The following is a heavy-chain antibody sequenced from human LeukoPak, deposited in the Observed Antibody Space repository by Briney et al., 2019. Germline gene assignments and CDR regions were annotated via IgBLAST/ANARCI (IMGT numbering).Heavy chain of an antibody. CDR2: INPNSGGT. D-gene: IGHD3-10*01. Sequence: GASVKVSCKASGYTLTGYYMHWVRQAPGQGLEWMGWINPNSGGTNYAQKFQGRVTMTRDTSISTDYMELSRLTSDDTAVYFCARDTYFYGSGSYQSVDYWGQGTLVTVSS. CDR1: GYTLTGYY. CDR3: ARDTYFYGSGSYQSVDY. V-gene: IGHV1-2*02. J-gene: IGHJ4*02.